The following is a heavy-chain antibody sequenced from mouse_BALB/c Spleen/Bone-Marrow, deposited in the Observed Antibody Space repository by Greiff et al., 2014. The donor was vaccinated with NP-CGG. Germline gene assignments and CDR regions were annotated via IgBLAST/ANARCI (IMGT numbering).Heavy chain of an antibody. D-gene: IGHD4-1*01. J-gene: IGHJ2*01. CDR1: GFNIKDTY. Sequence: VQLKESGAELVKPGASVKLSCTASGFNIKDTYMHWVKQRPEQGLERIGRIDPASDYTQFDSKFQGKATITADTSSNTAYLQLSSLTSEDTAVYYCATLTGTFDYWGQGTTLTVSS. CDR3: ATLTGTFDY. CDR2: IDPASDYT. V-gene: IGHV14-3*02.